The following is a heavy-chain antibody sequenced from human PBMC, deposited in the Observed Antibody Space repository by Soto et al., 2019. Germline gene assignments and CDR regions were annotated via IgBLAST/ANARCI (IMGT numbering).Heavy chain of an antibody. D-gene: IGHD3-22*01. V-gene: IGHV3-23*01. Sequence: PGRSMRLSCAVSGFTFGSNAISWDRLAPGEGLEWVSAAGPSGSSTFYADFVRGRVRVSRDNVENTLYLQMNSRRVADTALYFCARTYSDVSTGYYRTFDYWGQGTLVTVSS. CDR2: AGPSGSST. J-gene: IGHJ4*02. CDR1: GFTFGSNA. CDR3: ARTYSDVSTGYYRTFDY.